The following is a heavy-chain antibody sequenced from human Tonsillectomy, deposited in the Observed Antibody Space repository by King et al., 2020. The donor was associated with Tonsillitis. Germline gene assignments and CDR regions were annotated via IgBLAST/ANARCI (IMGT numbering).Heavy chain of an antibody. CDR2: IKEDGSEK. Sequence: VQLVESGGGLAQPGGSLXLSCAASGFTFSNYWMSWVRQAPGKGLEWVANIKEDGSEKDYVDSVKGRFTISRDNAKNSLYLQMNSLRAEDTAVYYCASLSILTGSSYWGQGTLVTVSS. D-gene: IGHD3-9*01. CDR3: ASLSILTGSSY. CDR1: GFTFSNYW. V-gene: IGHV3-7*03. J-gene: IGHJ4*02.